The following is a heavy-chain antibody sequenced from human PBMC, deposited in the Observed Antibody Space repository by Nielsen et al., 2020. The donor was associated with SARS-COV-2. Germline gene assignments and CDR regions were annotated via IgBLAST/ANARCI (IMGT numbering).Heavy chain of an antibody. CDR2: TYYRSKWYN. V-gene: IGHV6-1*01. CDR1: GDSVSSSSAA. D-gene: IGHD4-17*01. J-gene: IGHJ6*03. Sequence: LRLSCAISGDSVSSSSAAWNWIRQSPSRGLEWLGRTYYRSKWYNDYAVSVKSRITINPDTSKNQFSLHLNSVTPEDTAVYYCARARGANGDYYYYYYTDVWGKGTTVTVSS. CDR3: ARARGANGDYYYYYYTDV.